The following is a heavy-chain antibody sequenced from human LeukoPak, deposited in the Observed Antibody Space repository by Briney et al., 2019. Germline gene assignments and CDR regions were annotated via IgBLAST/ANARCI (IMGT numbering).Heavy chain of an antibody. CDR2: LTRYGNT. CDR3: AGLDQLMQNLWYFDL. Sequence: SETLSLTCAVYGESFTDYYWSWLRQSPGKGLEWIGELTRYGNTNYNPSLKSRVTMSLDTSAKQFSLRLTSVTAADTAVYYCAGLDQLMQNLWYFDLWGRGSQVVVSS. D-gene: IGHD2-2*01. CDR1: GESFTDYY. J-gene: IGHJ2*01. V-gene: IGHV4-34*01.